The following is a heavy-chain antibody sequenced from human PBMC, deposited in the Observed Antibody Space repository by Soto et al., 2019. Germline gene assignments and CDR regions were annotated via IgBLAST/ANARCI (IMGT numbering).Heavy chain of an antibody. J-gene: IGHJ5*02. Sequence: ASVKVSCKASGFSFSDYFMHWVRQAAGQGLEWMGIINPSGDSRNYAQKFQGSVTITRDTSTSTVYMDLSRLRSEDTAVYYCTRENSQNYGTPAGSSWFHPWGQGTPVTVSS. CDR3: TRENSQNYGTPAGSSWFHP. V-gene: IGHV1-46*01. CDR1: GFSFSDYF. CDR2: INPSGDSR. D-gene: IGHD2-15*01.